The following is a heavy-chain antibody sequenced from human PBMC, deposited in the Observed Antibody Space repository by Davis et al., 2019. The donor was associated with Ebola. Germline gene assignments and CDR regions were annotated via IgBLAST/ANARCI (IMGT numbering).Heavy chain of an antibody. CDR1: GCSISSSNL. CDR2: IYHSRSP. CDR3: ASRDYYDSSGFP. J-gene: IGHJ5*02. V-gene: IGHV4-4*02. Sequence: SDTLSLTCAVSGCSISSSNLWCSLRSPPSQGLAWIFDIYHSRSPNYNPSLNSRVTISVDKSKNQFSLKLSSVTAADTAVYYCASRDYYDSSGFPWGQGTLVTVSS. D-gene: IGHD3-22*01.